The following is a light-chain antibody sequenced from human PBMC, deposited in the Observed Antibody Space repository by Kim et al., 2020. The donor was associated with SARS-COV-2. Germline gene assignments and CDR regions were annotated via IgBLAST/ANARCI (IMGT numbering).Light chain of an antibody. CDR3: CSYAGRYTWV. CDR2: DVT. CDR1: SSDVGGYDY. Sequence: QSALTQPRSVSGSPGQSVSISCTGSSSDVGGYDYVSWYQQHPGTAPKLVIYDVTKWPSGVPDRFSGSKSGNTASLTISGLQAEDEADYYCCSYAGRYTWVFGGGTQLTVL. V-gene: IGLV2-11*01. J-gene: IGLJ3*02.